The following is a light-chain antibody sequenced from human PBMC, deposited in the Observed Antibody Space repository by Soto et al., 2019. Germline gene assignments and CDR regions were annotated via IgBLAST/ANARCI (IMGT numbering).Light chain of an antibody. CDR1: QDFRND. Sequence: AIQMTQSPSSLSASVGDRVTITCRTSQDFRNDIGWYQQKPGQAPKLLIYAASYLQSGVPSRFSGSGSGTEFTLTISSLQPEDLATYFCQQSDHSPMYTFGQGTDLKIK. V-gene: IGKV1-6*01. CDR3: QQSDHSPMYT. CDR2: AAS. J-gene: IGKJ2*01.